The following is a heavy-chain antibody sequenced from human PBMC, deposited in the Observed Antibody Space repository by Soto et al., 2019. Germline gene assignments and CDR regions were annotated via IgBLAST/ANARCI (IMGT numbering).Heavy chain of an antibody. D-gene: IGHD6-13*01. V-gene: IGHV2-5*02. CDR3: AHESAVCNYFDY. CDR2: IYWDDDK. Sequence: QITLKESGPTLVKPTQPLTMTCTFSGFALTTTGVGVGWIRQPPGKALEWLGIIYWDDDKRYSPSLKNRLTITKDTSENQVVLTLTNMDPVDTATYYCAHESAVCNYFDYWGQGTLVTVSS. J-gene: IGHJ4*02. CDR1: GFALTTTGVG.